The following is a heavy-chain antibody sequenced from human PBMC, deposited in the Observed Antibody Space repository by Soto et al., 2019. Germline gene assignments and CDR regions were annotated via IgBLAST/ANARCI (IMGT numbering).Heavy chain of an antibody. J-gene: IGHJ4*02. Sequence: GASVKVSCKASGYTFINYYMNWVRQAPGQGFEWMGRISPTSGGTNYAQKFQGMVSMTWDTSIKTSYMELSSLMSDDTAFYYCARPPGSISDWHYFDFWGQGTLVTVSS. CDR2: ISPTSGGT. V-gene: IGHV1-2*02. D-gene: IGHD2-21*02. CDR1: GYTFINYY. CDR3: ARPPGSISDWHYFDF.